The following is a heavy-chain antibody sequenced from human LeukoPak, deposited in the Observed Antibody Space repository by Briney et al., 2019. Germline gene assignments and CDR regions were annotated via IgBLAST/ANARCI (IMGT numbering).Heavy chain of an antibody. D-gene: IGHD3-3*01. V-gene: IGHV3-30*04. Sequence: GGSLRLSCAASGFTFSSYAMHWVRQAPGKGLEWVAVISYDGSNKYYADSVKGRFTISRDNSKNTLYLQMNSLRAEDTAVHYCARQYYDFWSGYYPLYFDYWGQGTLVTVSS. CDR2: ISYDGSNK. J-gene: IGHJ4*02. CDR1: GFTFSSYA. CDR3: ARQYYDFWSGYYPLYFDY.